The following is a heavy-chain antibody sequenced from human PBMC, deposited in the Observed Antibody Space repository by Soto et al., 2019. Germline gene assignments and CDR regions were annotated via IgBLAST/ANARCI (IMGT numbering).Heavy chain of an antibody. J-gene: IGHJ4*02. CDR2: IDPSDSYT. Sequence: PGELLKNWCKGAGYSFTSYWISWVRQMPGKGLEWMGRIDPSDSYTNYSPSFQGHVTISADKSISTAYLQWSSLKASDTAMYYCARHDKRAVAGDYWGQGTLVTVSS. V-gene: IGHV5-10-1*01. CDR3: ARHDKRAVAGDY. CDR1: GYSFTSYW. D-gene: IGHD6-19*01.